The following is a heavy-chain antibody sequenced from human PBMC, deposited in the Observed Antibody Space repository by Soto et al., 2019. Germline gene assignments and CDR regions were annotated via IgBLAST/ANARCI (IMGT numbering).Heavy chain of an antibody. V-gene: IGHV4-39*01. CDR3: ARHSYYYDSSGYYYLDY. CDR2: IYYSGST. Sequence: PSETLSLTCTVSGGSISSSSYYWGWIRQPPGKGLEWIGSIYYSGSTYYNPSLKSRVTISVDTSKNQFSLKLSSVTAADTAVYYCARHSYYYDSSGYYYLDYWGQGTLVTVSS. CDR1: GGSISSSSYY. J-gene: IGHJ4*02. D-gene: IGHD3-22*01.